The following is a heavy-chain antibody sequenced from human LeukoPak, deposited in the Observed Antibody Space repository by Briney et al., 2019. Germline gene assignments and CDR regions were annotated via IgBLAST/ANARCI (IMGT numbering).Heavy chain of an antibody. J-gene: IGHJ4*02. D-gene: IGHD6-19*01. CDR3: AKTHGSGWSFDS. V-gene: IGHV3-23*01. CDR2: ISGSGGST. CDR1: GFTFSSYA. Sequence: GGSLRLSCAASGFTFSSYAMTWVRQAPGKGLEWVSGISGSGGSTYYADSVKGRFTISRDNSKNTLCLQMNSLRAEDSAIYYCAKTHGSGWSFDSWGQGTLVTVSS.